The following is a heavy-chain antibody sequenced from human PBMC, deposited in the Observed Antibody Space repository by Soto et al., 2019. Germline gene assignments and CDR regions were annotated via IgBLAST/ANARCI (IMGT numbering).Heavy chain of an antibody. V-gene: IGHV1-18*01. CDR1: GYTFSTSG. Sequence: ASVKVSCKASGYTFSTSGMSWLRQAPGQGLEWMGWISTYNGDTNDAPKFQDRVTMTSDTSTSTVYMELRSLRSDDTAVYYCARAGAAPYYYYGMDVWGQ. CDR3: ARAGAAPYYYYGMDV. CDR2: ISTYNGDT. D-gene: IGHD2-15*01. J-gene: IGHJ6*02.